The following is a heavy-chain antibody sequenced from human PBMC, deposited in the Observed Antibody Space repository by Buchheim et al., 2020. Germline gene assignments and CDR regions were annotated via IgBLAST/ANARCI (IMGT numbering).Heavy chain of an antibody. CDR3: ARTFPFDY. D-gene: IGHD3-3*02. CDR1: GYSFISFA. CDR2: VNAGNGNT. V-gene: IGHV1-3*01. J-gene: IGHJ4*02. Sequence: QVQLVQSGAEVRKPGASVKISCKASGYSFISFAIHWVRQAPGQGLEWMGWVNAGNGNTGYSQNFQGRVSITADKTASKAYMELKSLTSEDTAVYYCARTFPFDYWGQGTL.